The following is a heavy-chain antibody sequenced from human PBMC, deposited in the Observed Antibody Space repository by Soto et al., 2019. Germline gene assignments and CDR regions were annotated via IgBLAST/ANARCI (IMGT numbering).Heavy chain of an antibody. V-gene: IGHV4-59*01. J-gene: IGHJ6*02. CDR1: GGSISSYY. CDR2: IHYSGST. D-gene: IGHD2-2*01. CDR3: ARARYQLLHPYYYGMDV. Sequence: SETLSLTCTVSGGSISSYYWSWIRQPPGKGLEWIGYIHYSGSTKSNPSLKSRVTISVDTSKNQFSLKLSSVTAADSAVYFCARARYQLLHPYYYGMDVWGQGTTVTVSS.